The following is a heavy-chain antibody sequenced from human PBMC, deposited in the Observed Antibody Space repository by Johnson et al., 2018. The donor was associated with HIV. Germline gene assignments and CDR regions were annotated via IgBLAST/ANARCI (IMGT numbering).Heavy chain of an antibody. J-gene: IGHJ3*02. Sequence: VQLVESGGGLVQPGGSLRLSCAASGFTVSSNYMSWVRQAPGKGLEWVSGINWNGGSTGYADSVKGRFTISRDDAKNSLYLQMNSLRAEDTAVYYCASRYYDDNTYSDACDIWGQGTMVTVSS. CDR2: INWNGGST. D-gene: IGHD3-22*01. CDR3: ASRYYDDNTYSDACDI. V-gene: IGHV3-20*04. CDR1: GFTVSSNY.